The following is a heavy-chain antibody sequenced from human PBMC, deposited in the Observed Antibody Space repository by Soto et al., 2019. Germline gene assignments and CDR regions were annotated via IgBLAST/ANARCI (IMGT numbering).Heavy chain of an antibody. V-gene: IGHV3-74*01. CDR3: AREERAYYYYYVDV. Sequence: GGSLRLSCAASGFTFSSYWMHWVRQAPGKGLVWVSRINSDGSSTSYADSVKGRFTISRDNAKNTLYLQMNSLRAEDTAVYYCAREERAYYYYYVDVWGKGTTVTVSS. J-gene: IGHJ6*03. CDR1: GFTFSSYW. CDR2: INSDGSST.